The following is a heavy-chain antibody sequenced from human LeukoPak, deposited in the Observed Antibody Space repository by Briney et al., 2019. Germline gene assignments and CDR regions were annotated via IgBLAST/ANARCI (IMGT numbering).Heavy chain of an antibody. Sequence: GGSPRLSCAASGFTFSSYAMSWVRQAPGKGLEWVSAISGSSGSTYYADSVKGRFTISRDNSKNTLYLQMNSLRAEDTAVYYCAKDPRDIAAKPYYYYGMDVWGQGTTVTVSS. CDR2: ISGSSGST. J-gene: IGHJ6*02. CDR1: GFTFSSYA. D-gene: IGHD6-25*01. V-gene: IGHV3-23*01. CDR3: AKDPRDIAAKPYYYYGMDV.